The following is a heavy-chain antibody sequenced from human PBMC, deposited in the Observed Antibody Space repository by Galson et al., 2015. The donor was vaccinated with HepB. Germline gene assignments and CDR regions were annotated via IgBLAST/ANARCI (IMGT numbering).Heavy chain of an antibody. Sequence: SLRLSCAASGFRFSDSGIHWVRLASGKGLEWVGRITTKPYSYATAYGASVEDRFTISRDDSQNTAYLQMNSLKTEDTAVYYCARKGTVATFFDYWGQGALVTVSS. CDR3: ARKGTVATFFDY. J-gene: IGHJ4*02. D-gene: IGHD4-23*01. V-gene: IGHV3-73*01. CDR2: ITTKPYSYAT. CDR1: GFRFSDSG.